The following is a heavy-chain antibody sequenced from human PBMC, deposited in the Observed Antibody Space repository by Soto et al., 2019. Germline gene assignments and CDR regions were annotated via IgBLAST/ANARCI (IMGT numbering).Heavy chain of an antibody. CDR2: IYYSGST. CDR3: AREGWELLPR. Sequence: QVQLQESGPGLVKPSETLSLTCTVSGGSVSSGSYYWSWIRQPPGKGLEWIGYIYYSGSTNYNPSLASRVTISVDTSQNQFSLKLSSVTAADTAVYYCAREGWELLPRRGQGTLVTVSS. D-gene: IGHD1-26*01. J-gene: IGHJ4*02. CDR1: GGSVSSGSYY. V-gene: IGHV4-61*01.